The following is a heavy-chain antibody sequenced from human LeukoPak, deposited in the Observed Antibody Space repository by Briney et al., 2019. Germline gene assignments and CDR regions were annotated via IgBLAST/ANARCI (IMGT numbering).Heavy chain of an antibody. Sequence: PSETLSLTCTVSGGSISSYYWSWIRQPPGKGLEWLGYIYYSGSTNYNPSLKSRVTISVDKSKNQFSLKLSSVTAADTAVYYCARVPRAIAAAGRFDYWGQGTLVTVSS. D-gene: IGHD6-13*01. CDR1: GGSISSYY. J-gene: IGHJ4*02. V-gene: IGHV4-59*12. CDR2: IYYSGST. CDR3: ARVPRAIAAAGRFDY.